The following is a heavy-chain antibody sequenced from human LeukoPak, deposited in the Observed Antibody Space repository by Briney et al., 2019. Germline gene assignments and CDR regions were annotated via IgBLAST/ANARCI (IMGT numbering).Heavy chain of an antibody. CDR1: GFTFSTYA. D-gene: IGHD4-17*01. CDR3: AKGRNDYGDAALNY. J-gene: IGHJ4*02. V-gene: IGHV3-23*01. Sequence: PGGSLRLSRAASGFTFSTYAMSWVRQAPGKGLEWVSSISGSGGNTYYADSVKGRFTNSRDNSKNTLYLQMNSLRAEDTAGYYCAKGRNDYGDAALNYWGQGTLVTVSS. CDR2: ISGSGGNT.